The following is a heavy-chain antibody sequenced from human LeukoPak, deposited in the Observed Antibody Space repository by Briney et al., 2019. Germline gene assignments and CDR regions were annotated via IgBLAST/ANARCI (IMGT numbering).Heavy chain of an antibody. Sequence: SETLSLTCTVSGDSISNSYWSWIRQPPGEALEWSGYIYYSGSTNYNPSLKSRVTISVDTSKNHFSLKLSSVTAADTAVYYCAREGVILWFGELYSWFDPWGQGTLVTVSS. J-gene: IGHJ5*02. V-gene: IGHV4-59*01. D-gene: IGHD3-10*01. CDR2: IYYSGST. CDR3: AREGVILWFGELYSWFDP. CDR1: GDSISNSY.